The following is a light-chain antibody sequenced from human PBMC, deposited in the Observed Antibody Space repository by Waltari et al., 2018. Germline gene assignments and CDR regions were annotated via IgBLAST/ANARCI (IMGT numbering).Light chain of an antibody. Sequence: DIHLTQTPSSLSASVGDRVTITFQASDDINAFLNWYQQKPGTAPKLLIYDASSLVTGVASRLIGDESGSLFSLAISNQQPEEFATDFCQQYDDVTPYTFGPGTKVNLK. V-gene: IGKV1-33*01. J-gene: IGKJ3*01. CDR3: QQYDDVTPYT. CDR1: DDINAF. CDR2: DAS.